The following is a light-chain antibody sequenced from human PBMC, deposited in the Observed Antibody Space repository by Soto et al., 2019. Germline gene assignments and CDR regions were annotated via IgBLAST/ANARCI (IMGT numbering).Light chain of an antibody. Sequence: SYELTQPPSVSVSPGQTATIYCSGHELGNKYVSWYQQRPGQSPELVIYQDSSRPSGIPERFSGSNSGNTATLTISGTQTMDEAEYYCQAWDRNTGVFGTGTKVTVL. J-gene: IGLJ1*01. CDR1: ELGNKY. V-gene: IGLV3-1*01. CDR3: QAWDRNTGV. CDR2: QDS.